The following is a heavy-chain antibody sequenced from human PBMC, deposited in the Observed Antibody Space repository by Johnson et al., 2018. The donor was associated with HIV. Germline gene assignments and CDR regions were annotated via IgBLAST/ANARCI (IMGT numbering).Heavy chain of an antibody. CDR1: GFTFDDYA. Sequence: VLLVESGGGLVQPGRSLRLSCAASGFTFDDYAMHWVRQTPGKGLEWVAGISWNGGSTGYADSVKGRFNISRDNAKNSLHLQMNSLRAEDTAVYYCARLRSGNRAFDIWGQGTMVTVSS. CDR3: ARLRSGNRAFDI. CDR2: ISWNGGST. D-gene: IGHD2-15*01. J-gene: IGHJ3*02. V-gene: IGHV3-9*01.